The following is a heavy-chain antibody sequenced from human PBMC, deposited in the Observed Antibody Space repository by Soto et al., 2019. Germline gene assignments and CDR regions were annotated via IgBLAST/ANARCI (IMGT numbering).Heavy chain of an antibody. D-gene: IGHD2-8*01. V-gene: IGHV2-5*01. Sequence: SGPTLVNPTQTLTLTCTFSGFSLSTSGVGVGWIRQPPGKALEWLALIYWNDDKRYSPSLKSRLTITKDTSKNQVVLTMTNMDPVDAATYYYAHTEGDCRNGVCYTTWFDPWGQGTLVTVSS. CDR2: IYWNDDK. J-gene: IGHJ5*02. CDR3: AHTEGDCRNGVCYTTWFDP. CDR1: GFSLSTSGVG.